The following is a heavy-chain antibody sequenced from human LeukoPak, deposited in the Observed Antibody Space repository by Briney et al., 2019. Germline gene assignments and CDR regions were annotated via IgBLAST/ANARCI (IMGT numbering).Heavy chain of an antibody. D-gene: IGHD6-19*01. Sequence: SVTVSCKASGGTFSSYAISWVRQAPGQGLEWMGGIIPIFGTANYAQKFQGRVTITADKSTSTAYMELSSLRSEDTAVYYCARGMYSSGWSDYWGQGTLVTVSS. V-gene: IGHV1-69*06. CDR2: IIPIFGTA. J-gene: IGHJ4*02. CDR1: GGTFSSYA. CDR3: ARGMYSSGWSDY.